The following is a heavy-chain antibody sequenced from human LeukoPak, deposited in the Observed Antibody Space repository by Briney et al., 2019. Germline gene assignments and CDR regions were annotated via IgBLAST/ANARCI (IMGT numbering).Heavy chain of an antibody. J-gene: IGHJ4*02. D-gene: IGHD3-22*01. CDR3: AKPREYDSSGYYPFDY. CDR2: ISGSGGST. CDR1: GFTFSSYA. V-gene: IGHV3-23*01. Sequence: GGSLRLSCAASGFTFSSYAMSWVRQAPGKGPEWVSAISGSGGSTYYADSVKGRFTISRDNSKNTLYLQMNSLRAEDTAVYYCAKPREYDSSGYYPFDYWGQGTLVTVSS.